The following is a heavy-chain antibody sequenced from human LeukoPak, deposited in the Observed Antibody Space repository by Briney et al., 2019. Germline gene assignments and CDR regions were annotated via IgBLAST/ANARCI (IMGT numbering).Heavy chain of an antibody. V-gene: IGHV4-59*08. Sequence: SETLSLTCTVSGGSISSYYWSWIRRPPGKGLEWIGYIYYSGSTNYNPSLKSRVTISVDTSKNQFSLKLSSVTAADTAVYYCAGEGYCSSTSCPVDYWGQGTLVTVSS. CDR3: AGEGYCSSTSCPVDY. CDR1: GGSISSYY. J-gene: IGHJ4*02. D-gene: IGHD2-2*01. CDR2: IYYSGST.